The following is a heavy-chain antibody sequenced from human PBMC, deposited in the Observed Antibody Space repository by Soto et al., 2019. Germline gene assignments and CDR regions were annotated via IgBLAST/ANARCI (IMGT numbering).Heavy chain of an antibody. CDR1: GFTFSNYY. D-gene: IGHD6-13*01. CDR3: AKDSWYFDL. Sequence: PGGSLRLSCGASGFTFSNYYMSWIRQAPGKGLEWVSYISSTGSTNYAESVKGRFTISRDNAKNTVSLQMNSLRVEDTGVYYCAKDSWYFDLWSQGSQVTVSS. CDR2: ISSTGST. V-gene: IGHV3-11*04. J-gene: IGHJ4*02.